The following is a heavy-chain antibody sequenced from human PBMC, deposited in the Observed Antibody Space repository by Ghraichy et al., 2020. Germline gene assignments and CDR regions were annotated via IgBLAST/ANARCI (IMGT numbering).Heavy chain of an antibody. D-gene: IGHD6-13*01. Sequence: SQTLSLTCAVYGGSFSGYYWSWIRQPPGKGLEWIGEINHSGSTNYNPSLKSRVTISVDTSKNQFSLKLSSVTAADTAVYYCARETPAAGMVSFWFDPWGQGTLVTVSS. CDR2: INHSGST. CDR1: GGSFSGYY. V-gene: IGHV4-34*01. J-gene: IGHJ5*02. CDR3: ARETPAAGMVSFWFDP.